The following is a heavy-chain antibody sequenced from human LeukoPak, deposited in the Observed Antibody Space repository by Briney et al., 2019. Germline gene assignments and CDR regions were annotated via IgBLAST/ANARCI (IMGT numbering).Heavy chain of an antibody. J-gene: IGHJ6*04. CDR1: AGSASIGSYY. CDR3: ARARPALPPLPSYYYYGMDV. CDR2: IYYCGST. D-gene: IGHD1-14*01. Sequence: SQSLSVTSPLAAGSASIGSYYWSWIRQPPGNGLEWFGYIYYCGSTNYNPSLKSRDTIPVDTSQNPFSLKVSSLTAADSAVYYCARARPALPPLPSYYYYGMDVWGKGTTVTVSS. V-gene: IGHV4-61*01.